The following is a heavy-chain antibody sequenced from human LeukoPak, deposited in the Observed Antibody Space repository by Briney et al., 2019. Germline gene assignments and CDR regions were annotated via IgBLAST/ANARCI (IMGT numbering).Heavy chain of an antibody. CDR2: MYYRGTT. J-gene: IGHJ4*02. CDR1: GGSISSSSYY. D-gene: IGHD2-21*01. Sequence: SETLSLTRSVSGGSISSSSYYWGWIRQSPGKGLEWIGSMYYRGTTYENSSLKSRVTLSIDTSKNQFSLKLTSVTAADTAVYYCVREYSRSVVAGSRPDLWGQGLLVTVSS. CDR3: VREYSRSVVAGSRPDL. V-gene: IGHV4-39*02.